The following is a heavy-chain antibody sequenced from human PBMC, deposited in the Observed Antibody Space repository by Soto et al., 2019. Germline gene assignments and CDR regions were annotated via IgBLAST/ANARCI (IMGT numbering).Heavy chain of an antibody. Sequence: QVHLVQSGAEVKKPGASVKVSCKVSGYTFTDYYIHWMRQAPGEGLEWMGWINPNSGATNYAQKFQGKFTMTRDTSISTAYMEVSRLRSDDTAVYFCARDWNNSGYSTYYYYFDFWGQGTLVTVSS. CDR1: GYTFTDYY. D-gene: IGHD3-22*01. CDR2: INPNSGAT. V-gene: IGHV1-2*02. J-gene: IGHJ4*02. CDR3: ARDWNNSGYSTYYYYFDF.